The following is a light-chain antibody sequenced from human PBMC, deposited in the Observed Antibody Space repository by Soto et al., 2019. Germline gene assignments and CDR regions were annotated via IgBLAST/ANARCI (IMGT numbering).Light chain of an antibody. CDR3: QQYNSYSQT. V-gene: IGKV1-5*01. CDR1: QSISSW. Sequence: DIQMTQSPSTLSASVGDRVTITCRASQSISSWLAWYQQKPGKAPKLLIYHASSLESGVPSRFSGSGSGTEFTLTSRSLQPDDFATYYCQQYNSYSQTFGQGTKLEIK. J-gene: IGKJ2*01. CDR2: HAS.